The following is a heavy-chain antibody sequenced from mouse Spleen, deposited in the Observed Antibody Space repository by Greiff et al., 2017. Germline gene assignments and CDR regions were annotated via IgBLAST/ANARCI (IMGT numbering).Heavy chain of an antibody. D-gene: IGHD1-1*01. CDR1: GYTFTSYW. Sequence: VQLQQSGAELVKPGASVKLSCKASGYTFTSYWMHWVKQRPGRGLEWIGRIDPNSGGTKYNEKFKSKATLTVDKPSSTAYMQLSSLTSEDSAVYYCAPGLLLRDYYAMDYWGQGTSVTVSS. CDR2: IDPNSGGT. CDR3: APGLLLRDYYAMDY. J-gene: IGHJ4*01. V-gene: IGHV1-72*01.